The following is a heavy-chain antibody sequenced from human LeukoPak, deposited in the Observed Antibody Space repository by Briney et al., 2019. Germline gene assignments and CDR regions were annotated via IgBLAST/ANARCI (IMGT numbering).Heavy chain of an antibody. V-gene: IGHV5-51*01. CDR1: GYSFTSYW. CDR3: ARRVGAKGDAFDI. J-gene: IGHJ3*02. Sequence: GESLKISCKGSGYSFTSYWIGWVRQMPGKGLEWMGIIYPGDSDTRYCPSFQGQVTISADKSISTAYLQWSSLKASDTAMYYCARRVGAKGDAFDIWGQGTMVTVSS. D-gene: IGHD1-26*01. CDR2: IYPGDSDT.